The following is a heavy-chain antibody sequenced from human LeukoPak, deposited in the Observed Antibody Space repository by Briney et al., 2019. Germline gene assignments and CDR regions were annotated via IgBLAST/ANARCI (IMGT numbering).Heavy chain of an antibody. J-gene: IGHJ6*02. D-gene: IGHD2-2*01. CDR3: ARERYCSSTSCYAPYYYYGMDV. CDR1: GGSISSYY. CDR2: IYYSGST. Sequence: PSETLSLTCTVSGGSISSYYWSWIRQPPGKGLEWIGYIYYSGSTNYNPSLKSRVTISVDTSKSQFSLKLSSVTAADTAVYYCARERYCSSTSCYAPYYYYGMDVWGQGTTVTVSS. V-gene: IGHV4-59*12.